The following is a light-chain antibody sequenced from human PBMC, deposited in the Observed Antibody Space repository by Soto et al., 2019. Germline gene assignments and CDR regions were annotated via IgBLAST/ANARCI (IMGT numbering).Light chain of an antibody. CDR3: STFVGTKV. CDR2: EVT. Sequence: QSAPTQPPSASGSPGQSVTISCTGSSSAVGANNYVSWYQQHPGKAPKLIIYEVTKRPSGVPDRFSGSKSGNTASLTVSGLQAEDEPDYYCSTFVGTKVFGVGTQMTVL. J-gene: IGLJ2*01. V-gene: IGLV2-8*01. CDR1: SSAVGANNY.